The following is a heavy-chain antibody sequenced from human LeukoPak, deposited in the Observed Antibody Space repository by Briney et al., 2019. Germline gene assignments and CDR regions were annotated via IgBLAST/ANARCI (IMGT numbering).Heavy chain of an antibody. CDR1: GFTCSSYA. V-gene: IGHV3-30-3*01. J-gene: IGHJ4*02. D-gene: IGHD2-15*01. Sequence: GGSLRLSCAAAGFTCSSYAMHWVRQAPGKGLEWVAGISYDGSNKYYADSVKGRFTISRGNSKTTLYLQMNSLRAADTAVYYCARDRPAATLYGAFDYWGQGTLVTVSS. CDR3: ARDRPAATLYGAFDY. CDR2: ISYDGSNK.